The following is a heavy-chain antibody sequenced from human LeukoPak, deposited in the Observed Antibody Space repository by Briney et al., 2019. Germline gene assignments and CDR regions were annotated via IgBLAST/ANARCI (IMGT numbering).Heavy chain of an antibody. J-gene: IGHJ2*01. CDR1: GGSIISGAYY. D-gene: IGHD1-7*01. V-gene: IGHV4-31*03. CDR3: TRWNWASRFFDL. Sequence: PSQTLSLTCTVSGGSIISGAYYWSWIRQHPGKGLEWIGFIYYSGSTYYNPSLKSRVTISVDTSKSQFSLKLSSVTAADTAVYFCTRWNWASRFFDLWGRGTLVTVSS. CDR2: IYYSGST.